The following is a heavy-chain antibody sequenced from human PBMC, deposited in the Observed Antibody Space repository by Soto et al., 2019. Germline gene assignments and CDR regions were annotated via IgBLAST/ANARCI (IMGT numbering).Heavy chain of an antibody. V-gene: IGHV3-23*01. CDR3: ANDPLRSPGWFDP. J-gene: IGHJ5*02. Sequence: EVQLLESGGGLVQPGGSLRLSCAASGLTFSSYAMSWVRQAPGKGLEWVSAISGSGGSTYYADSVKGRFTISRDNSKKTLYLQMYSLRAEDTAVYYCANDPLRSPGWFDPWGQGTLVTVSS. CDR1: GLTFSSYA. CDR2: ISGSGGST. D-gene: IGHD4-17*01.